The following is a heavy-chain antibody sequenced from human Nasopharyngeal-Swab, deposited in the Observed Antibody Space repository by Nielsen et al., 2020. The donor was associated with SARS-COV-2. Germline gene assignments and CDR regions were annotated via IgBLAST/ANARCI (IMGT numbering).Heavy chain of an antibody. CDR1: GFTFSSYA. V-gene: IGHV3-23*01. CDR3: AKGRDGRGLGFDY. Sequence: GGSLRLSCAASGFTFSSYAMSWVRQAPGKGLEWVSAISGSGGSTYYADSVKGRFTISRDNSKNTLYLQMNSLGAEDTAVYYCAKGRDGRGLGFDYWGQGTLVTVSS. J-gene: IGHJ4*02. CDR2: ISGSGGST. D-gene: IGHD5-24*01.